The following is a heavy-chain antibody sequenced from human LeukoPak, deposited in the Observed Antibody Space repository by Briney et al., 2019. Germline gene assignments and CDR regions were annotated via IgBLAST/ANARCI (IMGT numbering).Heavy chain of an antibody. CDR2: MSPDSGDT. CDR1: GYTFTDYY. V-gene: IGHV1-8*03. Sequence: ASVKVSCKASGYTFTDYYINWVRQAPGQGLEWMGWMSPDSGDTGYAHKFQGRVTITRNISITTAYMELRSLTFEDTAVYYCARVRLRNGYNWFDPWGQGTLVTVSS. D-gene: IGHD3-3*01. J-gene: IGHJ5*02. CDR3: ARVRLRNGYNWFDP.